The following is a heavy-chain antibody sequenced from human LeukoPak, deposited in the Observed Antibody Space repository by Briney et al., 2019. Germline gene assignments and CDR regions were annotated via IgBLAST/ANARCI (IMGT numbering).Heavy chain of an antibody. V-gene: IGHV4-59*08. CDR3: ARVHTGNWFDP. CDR1: GGSMSRYY. Sequence: SETLSLTCTVSGGSMSRYYWSWIRQSPGKGLEWIGYIFYRGGTNYNPSLRGRVTLSVDTSKNQFSLKLSSVTAADTAVYYCARVHTGNWFDPWGQGTLVTVSS. J-gene: IGHJ5*02. CDR2: IFYRGGT.